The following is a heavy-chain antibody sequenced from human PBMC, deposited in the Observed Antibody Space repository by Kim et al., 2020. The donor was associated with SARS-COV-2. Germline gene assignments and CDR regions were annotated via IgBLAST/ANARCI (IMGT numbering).Heavy chain of an antibody. D-gene: IGHD2-2*01. V-gene: IGHV3-11*06. CDR1: GFTFSNYY. CDR3: ARVVGPALDCFDH. Sequence: GGSLRLSCAASGFTFSNYYMSWVRQAPGKGLEWVSDISSSSSSKYYADAVNGRFTISRDNAKNSLYLQMNSMRAENAAAYYCARVVGPALDCFDHWSQGT. CDR2: ISSSSSSK. J-gene: IGHJ5*02.